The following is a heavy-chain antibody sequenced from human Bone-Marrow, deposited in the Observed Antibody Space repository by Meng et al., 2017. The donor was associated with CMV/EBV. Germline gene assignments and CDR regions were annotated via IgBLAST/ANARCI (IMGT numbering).Heavy chain of an antibody. CDR1: GFTVRSSW. D-gene: IGHD4-23*01. J-gene: IGHJ4*02. V-gene: IGHV3-52*01. CDR3: VRGDSGNSRGGFDY. Sequence: SGFTVRSSWMQGVCQAPEKGLEWVADIKCDGSEKYYVDSVKGRLTISRDNAKNSLYLQVNSLRAEDMTVYYCVRGDSGNSRGGFDYWGQGTLVTVSS. CDR2: IKCDGSEK.